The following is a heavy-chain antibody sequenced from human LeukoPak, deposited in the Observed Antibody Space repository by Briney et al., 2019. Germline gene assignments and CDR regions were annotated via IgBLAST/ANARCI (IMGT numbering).Heavy chain of an antibody. V-gene: IGHV3-30-3*01. Sequence: GGSLRPSCAASGFTFSSYAMHWVRQAPGKGLEWAAVISYDGSNKYYADSVKGRFTISRDNSKNTLYLQMNSLRAEDTAVYYCARDIGYSGYAPWSYWGQGTLVTVSS. D-gene: IGHD5-12*01. CDR2: ISYDGSNK. J-gene: IGHJ4*02. CDR3: ARDIGYSGYAPWSY. CDR1: GFTFSSYA.